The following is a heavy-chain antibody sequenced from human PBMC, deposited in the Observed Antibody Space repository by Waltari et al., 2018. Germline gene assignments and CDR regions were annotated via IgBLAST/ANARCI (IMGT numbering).Heavy chain of an antibody. CDR1: GGTFSSYA. CDR3: ARDVVVVPAAMVVVAWFDP. Sequence: QLQLVQSGAEVKKPRYSVKVSCKDSGGTFSSYAVRWVRQDPGHGLEWMGGSIPIFGTANYAQKFQGRVTITADESTSTAYMELSSLRSEDTAVYYCARDVVVVPAAMVVVAWFDPWGQGTLVTVSS. J-gene: IGHJ5*02. D-gene: IGHD2-2*01. CDR2: SIPIFGTA. V-gene: IGHV1-69*12.